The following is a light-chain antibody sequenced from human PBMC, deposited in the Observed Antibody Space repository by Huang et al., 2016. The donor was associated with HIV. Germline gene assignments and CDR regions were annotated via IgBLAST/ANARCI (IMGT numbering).Light chain of an antibody. CDR1: QSIFNY. J-gene: IGKJ2*01. CDR3: QQRSACPRT. Sequence: EIVLTQSPATLSLSPGESATLSCRTSQSIFNYLAWYQQRPGQAPRLLIYDASNRATGVSARFSGSGSGTDFALTISNLEPEDFAVYYCQQRSACPRTFGQGTKLEI. V-gene: IGKV3-11*01. CDR2: DAS.